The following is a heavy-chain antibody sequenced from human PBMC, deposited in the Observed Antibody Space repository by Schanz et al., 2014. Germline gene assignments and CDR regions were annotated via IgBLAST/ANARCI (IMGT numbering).Heavy chain of an antibody. J-gene: IGHJ4*02. CDR1: GGSFSSNY. Sequence: QVQLQQWGAGLLKPSETLSLTCAVYGGSFSSNYWSWIRQPPGKGLEWIGEINQSGTTNYNPSLKSRVTMSVDTSKNQISLKWRSVTAADTAVYYCARANYRRKINFDYWGRGTLVTVSS. V-gene: IGHV4-34*02. CDR2: INQSGTT. CDR3: ARANYRRKINFDY. D-gene: IGHD3-10*01.